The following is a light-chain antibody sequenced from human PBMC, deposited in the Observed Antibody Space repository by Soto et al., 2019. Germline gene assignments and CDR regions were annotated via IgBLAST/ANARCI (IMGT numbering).Light chain of an antibody. CDR1: SSNIGAGYD. J-gene: IGLJ3*02. V-gene: IGLV1-40*01. CDR3: QSYDNSRSGKV. CDR2: INS. Sequence: QSVLTQPPSVSGAPGQRVTISCTGSSSNIGAGYDVHWYQQLPGTAPKLLIYINSNRPSGVPDRFSGSKSGASASLAITGLQAEDEADYYCQSYDNSRSGKVFGGGTKVTVL.